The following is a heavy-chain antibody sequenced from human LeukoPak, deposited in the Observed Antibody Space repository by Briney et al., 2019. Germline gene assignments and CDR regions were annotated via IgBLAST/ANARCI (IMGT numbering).Heavy chain of an antibody. V-gene: IGHV4-4*02. Sequence: SETLSLTCAVSGGSISSSNWWSWVRQPPGKGLEWIGEIYHSGSTNYNPSLKSRVTISVDKSKNQFSLKLSSVTAADTAVYYCATSGLNYYDSSGGGYYYMDVWGKGTTVTVSS. CDR3: ATSGLNYYDSSGGGYYYMDV. CDR2: IYHSGST. CDR1: GGSISSSNW. D-gene: IGHD3-22*01. J-gene: IGHJ6*03.